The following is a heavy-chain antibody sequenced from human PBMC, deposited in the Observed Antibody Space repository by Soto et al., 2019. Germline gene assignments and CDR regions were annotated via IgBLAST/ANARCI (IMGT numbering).Heavy chain of an antibody. J-gene: IGHJ5*01. Sequence: QVQLQQSGPGLVKPSQTISLTCAISGDSVSSNSAAWNWIRQSPSRGLEWLGRTYYRSKWYTDCEVYVQSRITINTVTYENHSSLQLNFGIPDDTAVYYCARDGSGLMVYDQTPHGWFDSRGQGTLVTIST. CDR3: ARDGSGLMVYDQTPHGWFDS. V-gene: IGHV6-1*01. CDR1: GDSVSSNSAA. D-gene: IGHD2-8*01. CDR2: TYYRSKWYT.